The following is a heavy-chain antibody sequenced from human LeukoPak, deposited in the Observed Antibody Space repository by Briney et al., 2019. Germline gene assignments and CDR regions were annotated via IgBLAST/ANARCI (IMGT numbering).Heavy chain of an antibody. V-gene: IGHV4-30-2*01. CDR1: GGSISSGGYY. J-gene: IGHJ4*02. CDR3: ARGIRAYDSSGYPRY. D-gene: IGHD3-22*01. Sequence: PSETLSLTCTVSGGSISSGGYYWSWIRQPPGKGLEWIGYIYHSGSTYYNPSLKSRVTISVDTSKNQFSLKLSSVTAADTAVYYCARGIRAYDSSGYPRYWGQGTLVTVSS. CDR2: IYHSGST.